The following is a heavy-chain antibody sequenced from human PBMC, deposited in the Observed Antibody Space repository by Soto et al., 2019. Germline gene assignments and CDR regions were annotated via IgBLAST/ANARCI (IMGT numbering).Heavy chain of an antibody. CDR3: ARDSRGGAVDKYFQH. CDR2: ISSSSSTI. J-gene: IGHJ1*01. D-gene: IGHD2-15*01. CDR1: GFTFSSYS. Sequence: GGSLRLSCAASGFTFSSYSMNWVRQAPGKGLEWVSYISSSSSTIYYADSVKGRFTISRDNAKNSLYLQMNSLRAEDTAVYYCARDSRGGAVDKYFQHWGQGTLVTVSS. V-gene: IGHV3-48*01.